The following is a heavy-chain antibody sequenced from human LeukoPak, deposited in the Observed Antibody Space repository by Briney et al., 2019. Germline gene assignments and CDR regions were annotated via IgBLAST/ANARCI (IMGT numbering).Heavy chain of an antibody. CDR3: ARSYSSGWYTGPYYFDY. D-gene: IGHD6-19*01. CDR2: ISSSGSTI. CDR1: GFTFSSYE. Sequence: GGSLRLSCAASGFTFSSYEMNWVRQAPGKGLEWVSYISSSGSTIYYADSVKGRFTISRDNAKNPLYLQMNSLRAEDTAVYYCARSYSSGWYTGPYYFDYWGQGTLVTVSS. V-gene: IGHV3-48*03. J-gene: IGHJ4*02.